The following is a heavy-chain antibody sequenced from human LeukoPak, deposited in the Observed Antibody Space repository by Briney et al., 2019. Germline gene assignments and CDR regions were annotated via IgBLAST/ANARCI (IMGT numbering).Heavy chain of an antibody. CDR2: IRHSGST. D-gene: IGHD5-12*01. V-gene: IGHV4-30-2*01. Sequence: PSETLSLTCTVSGGSVTSFGYYMSWIRQPPGKGLEWIGYIRHSGSTYYNPSLESRVTISVDTSKNQFSLKLTSVTAADTAVYYCMRGGIGYDSDYWGQGSLVTVSS. CDR1: GGSVTSFGYY. CDR3: MRGGIGYDSDY. J-gene: IGHJ4*02.